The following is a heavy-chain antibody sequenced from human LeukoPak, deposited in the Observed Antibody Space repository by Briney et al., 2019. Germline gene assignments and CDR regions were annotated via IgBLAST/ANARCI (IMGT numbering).Heavy chain of an antibody. J-gene: IGHJ4*02. D-gene: IGHD6-13*01. CDR3: AKDKGSSWYSYYFDY. Sequence: PGGSLRLSCAASGFTFSSYAMSWVRQAPGKGLEWVSAISGSGGSTYYADSVKGRFTISRDNSKNTLYLQMNSLRAEDTAVYYCAKDKGSSWYSYYFDYWGQGTLVTVSS. CDR2: ISGSGGST. CDR1: GFTFSSYA. V-gene: IGHV3-23*01.